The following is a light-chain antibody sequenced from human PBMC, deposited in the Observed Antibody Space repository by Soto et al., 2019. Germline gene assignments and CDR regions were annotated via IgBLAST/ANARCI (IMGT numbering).Light chain of an antibody. CDR1: QTISSW. V-gene: IGKV1-5*03. CDR2: KAS. CDR3: QHYTSYSEA. Sequence: DIQMTQSPSTLSGSVGDRVTITCRASQTISSWLAWYQQKPGKAPKLLIYKASTSKSGVPSRFSGSGSGTEFTLTISSLQPDDFATYYCQHYTSYSEAFGQGTKVELK. J-gene: IGKJ1*01.